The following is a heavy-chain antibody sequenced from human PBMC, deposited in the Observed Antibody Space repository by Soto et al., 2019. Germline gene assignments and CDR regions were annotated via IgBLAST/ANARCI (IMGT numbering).Heavy chain of an antibody. Sequence: TSVKVSCKASGYTFTFRYLHWVRQAPGQALEWMGWITPFKSDTNYAQKFQDRVTITRDRSVSTAYMELSNLRSDDTAMYYCARSPFAGSDAFDIWGQGTMVTVSS. D-gene: IGHD1-1*01. CDR3: ARSPFAGSDAFDI. J-gene: IGHJ3*02. V-gene: IGHV1-45*02. CDR2: ITPFKSDT. CDR1: GYTFTFRY.